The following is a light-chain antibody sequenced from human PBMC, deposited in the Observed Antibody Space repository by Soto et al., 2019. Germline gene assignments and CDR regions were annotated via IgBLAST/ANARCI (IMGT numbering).Light chain of an antibody. J-gene: IGKJ4*01. CDR1: QDLTGY. Sequence: DIQLTQSPSFLSASVGDRVTITCRASQDLTGYLAWYQQEPGNAPKLLISATSTLQSGVPSRFSGSGSGTEMTLTISSLQPEDFATYYCQQFKSYPLTFGGGTKVDIK. CDR2: ATS. CDR3: QQFKSYPLT. V-gene: IGKV1-9*01.